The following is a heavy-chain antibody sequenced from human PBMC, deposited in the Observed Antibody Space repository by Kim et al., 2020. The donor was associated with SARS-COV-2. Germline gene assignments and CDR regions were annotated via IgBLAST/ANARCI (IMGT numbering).Heavy chain of an antibody. CDR1: GFTFRTSA. D-gene: IGHD1-26*01. V-gene: IGHV3-23*01. J-gene: IGHJ4*02. CDR3: ALTSSGTYYS. Sequence: GGSLRLSCAASGFTFRTSAMTWVRQAPGKGLEFVSSISATGDSTHYADSVKGRFTISRDNSINTLLLQMNSLRVEDSALYYCALTSSGTYYSWGQGTLVT. CDR2: ISATGDST.